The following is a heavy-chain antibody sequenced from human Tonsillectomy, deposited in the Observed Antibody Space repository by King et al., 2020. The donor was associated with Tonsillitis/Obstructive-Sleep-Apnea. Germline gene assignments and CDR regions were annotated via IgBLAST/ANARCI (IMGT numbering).Heavy chain of an antibody. V-gene: IGHV4-34*01. CDR1: GGSFSGYY. Sequence: VQLQQWGAGLLKPSETLSLTCAVYGGSFSGYYWSWIRQPPGKGLEWIGEINHSGSTNYNPSLKSRVTITVDTSKNQFALTLSFVTAAGTAVYYCARKRSLYSYMDVWGKGTTVTVSS. J-gene: IGHJ6*03. CDR3: ARKRSLYSYMDV. CDR2: INHSGST. D-gene: IGHD1-1*01.